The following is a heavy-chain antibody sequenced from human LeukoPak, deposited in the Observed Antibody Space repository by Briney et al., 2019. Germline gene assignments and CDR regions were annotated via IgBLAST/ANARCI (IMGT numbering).Heavy chain of an antibody. CDR3: AREAQQLVTIYFDY. Sequence: ASVKVSCKASGYTFTSYGISWVRQAPGQGLELMGWISAYNGNSYYAQKLQGRVTMTTDTSTSTAYMELGSLRSDDTAVYYCAREAQQLVTIYFDYWGQGTLVTVSS. CDR1: GYTFTSYG. CDR2: ISAYNGNS. V-gene: IGHV1-18*01. D-gene: IGHD6-13*01. J-gene: IGHJ4*02.